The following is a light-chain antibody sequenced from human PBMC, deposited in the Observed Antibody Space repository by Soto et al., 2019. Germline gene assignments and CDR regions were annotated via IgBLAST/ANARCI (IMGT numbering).Light chain of an antibody. Sequence: DIQMTQSPSSLSASVGDRVTITCRASQSISSYLNWYPQKPGQAPKLLIYAASSLESGVPSRFGGSGSGTDFTLTISSLQPADFATYYCQQSYSTPWRFCQGTKVEIK. CDR1: QSISSY. V-gene: IGKV1-39*01. CDR3: QQSYSTPWR. CDR2: AAS. J-gene: IGKJ1*01.